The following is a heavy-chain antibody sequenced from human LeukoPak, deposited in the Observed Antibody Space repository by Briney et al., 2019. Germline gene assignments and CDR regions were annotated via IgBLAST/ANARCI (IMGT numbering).Heavy chain of an antibody. CDR3: AKSRGMDV. V-gene: IGHV7-4-1*02. CDR2: INTNTGNP. J-gene: IGHJ6*02. Sequence: ASVKVSCKASGYTFTNSPMSWVRQAPGQGLEWMGWINTNTGNPTYAQGFSGRFVFSLDTSVSTAYLQISSLEAEDTAMYYCAKSRGMDVWGQGTTVTVS. CDR1: GYTFTNSP.